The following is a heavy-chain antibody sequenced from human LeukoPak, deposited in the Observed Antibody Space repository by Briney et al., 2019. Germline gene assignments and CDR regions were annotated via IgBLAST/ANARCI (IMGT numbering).Heavy chain of an antibody. CDR3: VRGDDSWYRDAFDI. CDR1: GGSFSGYY. CDR2: INHSGST. V-gene: IGHV4-34*01. Sequence: PSETLSLTCAVYGGSFSGYYWSWIRQPPGKGLEWIGEINHSGSTNYNPSLKSRVTISVDTSKNQFSLKLSSVTAADTAVYYCVRGDDSWYRDAFDIWGQGTMVTVSS. J-gene: IGHJ3*02. D-gene: IGHD6-13*01.